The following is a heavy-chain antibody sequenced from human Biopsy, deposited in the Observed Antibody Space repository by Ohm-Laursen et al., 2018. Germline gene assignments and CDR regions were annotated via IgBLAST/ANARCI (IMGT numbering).Heavy chain of an antibody. D-gene: IGHD1-26*01. CDR3: AKGGHKAWLDS. CDR1: GGTLSKYA. V-gene: IGHV1-46*01. J-gene: IGHJ5*01. CDR2: INPSGGST. Sequence: ASVKVSCKPFGGTLSKYAMSWVRQAPGQGLEWMGIINPSGGSTDYAQKFQGRVTMTRDTSTSTVYMELISLRSDDTAAYYCAKGGHKAWLDSWGQGALVTVSS.